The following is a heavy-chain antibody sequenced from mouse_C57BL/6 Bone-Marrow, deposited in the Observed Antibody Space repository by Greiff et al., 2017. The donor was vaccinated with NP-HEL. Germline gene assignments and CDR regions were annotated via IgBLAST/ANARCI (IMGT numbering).Heavy chain of an antibody. CDR2: IRLKSDNYAT. Sequence: EVQVVESGGGLVQPGGSMKLSCVASGFTFSNYWMNWVRQSPEKGLEWVAQIRLKSDNYATHYAESVKGRFTISRDDSKSSVYLQMNNLRAEDTGIYYCTAYYYGSSSFAYWGQGTLVTVSA. D-gene: IGHD1-1*01. CDR1: GFTFSNYW. V-gene: IGHV6-3*01. CDR3: TAYYYGSSSFAY. J-gene: IGHJ3*01.